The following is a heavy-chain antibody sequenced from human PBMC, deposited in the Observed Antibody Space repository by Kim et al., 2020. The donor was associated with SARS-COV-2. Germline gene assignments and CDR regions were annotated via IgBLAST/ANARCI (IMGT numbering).Heavy chain of an antibody. V-gene: IGHV3-23*01. CDR2: ISGSGGST. J-gene: IGHJ6*03. CDR3: AKDALKSYFGFLGYYMDV. CDR1: GFTFSSYA. D-gene: IGHD3-3*01. Sequence: GGSLRLSCAASGFTFSSYAMSWVRQAPGKGLEWVSAISGSGGSTYYADSVKGRFTISRDNSKNTLYLQMNSLRAEDTAVYYCAKDALKSYFGFLGYYMDVWGKGTTVTVSS.